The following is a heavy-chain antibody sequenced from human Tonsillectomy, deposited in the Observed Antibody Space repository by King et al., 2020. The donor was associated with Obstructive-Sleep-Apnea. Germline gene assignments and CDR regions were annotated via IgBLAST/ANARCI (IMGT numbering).Heavy chain of an antibody. Sequence: VQLVESGGGLVQPGGSLKLSCAASGFTFSGSAMHWVRQASGKGLEWVGRIRSKANSYATAYAASVKGRFTISRDDSKNTPYLQMNSLTTEDTAVYYCTSRFISYVRSGYAFDIWGQGTMVTVSS. CDR1: GFTFSGSA. CDR3: TSRFISYVRSGYAFDI. D-gene: IGHD3-22*01. V-gene: IGHV3-73*01. CDR2: IRSKANSYAT. J-gene: IGHJ3*02.